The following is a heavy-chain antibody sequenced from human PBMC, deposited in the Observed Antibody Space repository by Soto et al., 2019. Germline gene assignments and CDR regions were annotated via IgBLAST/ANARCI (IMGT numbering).Heavy chain of an antibody. J-gene: IGHJ4*02. D-gene: IGHD1-1*01. Sequence: QVQQLESGPGLVKPWDTLSLTCTVSGAYVSDFSWSWIRQPAGKGLEWIGRITFNGLTQYTPSFRSRGTMSMDTSRNQFSLNLKSATAADTDLYHGAREIGENCTDADHWGQGTMVTVSS. V-gene: IGHV4-4*07. CDR2: ITFNGLT. CDR3: AREIGENCTDADH. CDR1: GAYVSDFS.